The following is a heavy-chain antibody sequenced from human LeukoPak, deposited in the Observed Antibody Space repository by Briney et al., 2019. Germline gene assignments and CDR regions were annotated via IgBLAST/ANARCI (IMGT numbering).Heavy chain of an antibody. V-gene: IGHV1-69*06. CDR2: IIPIFGTA. D-gene: IGHD4-17*01. Sequence: SVKVSCKASGGSFSNYAISWVRQAPGQGLEWMGGIIPIFGTANYAQKFQGRVTITADKSTSTAYMELRSLRSEDTAVYYCARGRGDYDLNYYYYMDVWGKGTTVTVSS. J-gene: IGHJ6*03. CDR3: ARGRGDYDLNYYYYMDV. CDR1: GGSFSNYA.